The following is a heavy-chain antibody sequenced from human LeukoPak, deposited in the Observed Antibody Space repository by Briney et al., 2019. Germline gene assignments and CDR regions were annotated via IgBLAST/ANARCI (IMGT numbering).Heavy chain of an antibody. J-gene: IGHJ6*02. Sequence: PGGSLRLSCAASEFTFSSYSMNWVRQAPGKGLEWVAYISSSSSYIYYADSVKGRFTISRDNAKNSLYPQMNSLRTEDTAVYYCARAQVVPDAMSYYYYGMDVWGQGTTVTVSS. CDR2: ISSSSSYI. CDR1: EFTFSSYS. CDR3: ARAQVVPDAMSYYYYGMDV. D-gene: IGHD2-2*01. V-gene: IGHV3-21*01.